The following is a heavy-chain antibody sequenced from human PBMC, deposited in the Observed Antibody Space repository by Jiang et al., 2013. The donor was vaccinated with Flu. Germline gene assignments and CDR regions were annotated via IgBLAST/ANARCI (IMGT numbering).Heavy chain of an antibody. J-gene: IGHJ4*02. V-gene: IGHV3-30*02. D-gene: IGHD5-12*01. Sequence: QLLESGGGVVQPGGSLRLSCAASGFSFSYYAMFWVRQAPGKGLEWLASVRFDGSDKYYAESVKGRFTISRDNSKNTLYLQMNSLRPEDTSLYYCATLRGSSYDTYLADFWGQGTLVTVSS. CDR2: VRFDGSDK. CDR1: GFSFSYYA. CDR3: ATLRGSSYDTYLADF.